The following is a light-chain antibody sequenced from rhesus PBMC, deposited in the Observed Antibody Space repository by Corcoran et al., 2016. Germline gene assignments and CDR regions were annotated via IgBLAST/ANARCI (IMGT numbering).Light chain of an antibody. J-gene: IGLJ1*01. CDR3: QVWDTSRDQYI. V-gene: IGLV3-44*01. CDR1: NIGNNN. Sequence: SYDLTQPPSVSVSPGQTARITCGGANIGNNNVHWYQQKPPQAPLLVIYFADERPSGIPERFSGSKSATTATLTISGVEAGDEADYFCQVWDTSRDQYIFGGGTRLTVL. CDR2: FAD.